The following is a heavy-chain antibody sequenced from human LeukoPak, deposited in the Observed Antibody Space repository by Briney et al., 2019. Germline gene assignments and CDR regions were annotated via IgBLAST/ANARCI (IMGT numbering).Heavy chain of an antibody. CDR1: GGSIGSYY. V-gene: IGHV4-59*01. Sequence: SETLSLTCTVAGGSIGSYYWSWIRETPGKGLEWIGYIYYTGSSICNPSLRSRVTISIDTSMNQFSLKLTSVTAADTAVYYCALSSGSPHNWFDPWGQGTLVTVSS. J-gene: IGHJ5*02. CDR2: IYYTGSS. CDR3: ALSSGSPHNWFDP. D-gene: IGHD6-19*01.